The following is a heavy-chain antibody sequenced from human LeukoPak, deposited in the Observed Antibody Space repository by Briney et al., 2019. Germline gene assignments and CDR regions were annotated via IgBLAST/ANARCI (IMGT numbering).Heavy chain of an antibody. D-gene: IGHD6-13*01. CDR1: GFTFSRYS. V-gene: IGHV3-21*01. CDR3: ARDRSALDGAADGNCGDY. CDR2: LSISGSYI. J-gene: IGHJ4*02. Sequence: GGSPRLSCVASGFTFSRYSMNWVRQAPGKGLEWVSSLSISGSYIYYADSVKGRFSISRDNAKNSLFLQMNSLRAEDTAVYYCARDRSALDGAADGNCGDYWGQGALVTVSS.